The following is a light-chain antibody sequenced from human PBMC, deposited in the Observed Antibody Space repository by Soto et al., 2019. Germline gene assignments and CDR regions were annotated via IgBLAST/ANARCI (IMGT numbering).Light chain of an antibody. CDR1: QNLRSS. J-gene: IGKJ1*01. V-gene: IGKV3-15*01. CDR3: QHYGTSSWT. Sequence: VMTQSPATLSVSPGERATLSCRASQNLRSSLAWYQQKPGQAPRLLIYGASTRATGIPARFSGSGSGTDFTLTVSRLEPEDFAVYYCQHYGTSSWTFGQGTKVDIK. CDR2: GAS.